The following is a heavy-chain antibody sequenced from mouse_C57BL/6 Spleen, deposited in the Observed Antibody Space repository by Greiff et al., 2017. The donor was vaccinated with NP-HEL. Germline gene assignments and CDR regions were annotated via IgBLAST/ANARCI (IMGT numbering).Heavy chain of an antibody. V-gene: IGHV1-69*01. J-gene: IGHJ4*01. D-gene: IGHD1-3*01. CDR2: IDPSDSYT. Sequence: QVQLQQPGAELVMPGASVKLSCKASGYTFTSYWMHWVKQRPGQGLEWIGEIDPSDSYTNYNQKFKGKSTLTADKSSSTAYMQLSSLTSEDSAVYYGARRKLYYAMDYWGQGTTVTVSS. CDR3: ARRKLYYAMDY. CDR1: GYTFTSYW.